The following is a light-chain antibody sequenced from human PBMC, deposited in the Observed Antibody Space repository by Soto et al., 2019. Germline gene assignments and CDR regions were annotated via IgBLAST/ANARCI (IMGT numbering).Light chain of an antibody. J-gene: IGLJ3*02. CDR3: ASWDVSLNGFWV. V-gene: IGLV1-40*01. Sequence: QSVLTQPPSVSGAPGQRVTIACTGSTSNIGAGYDVNWYQHLPGTAPKLLIYDNDQRPSGVPDRFSGSKSGTSASLAISGLQSEDEADYYCASWDVSLNGFWVFGGGTKVTVL. CDR1: TSNIGAGYD. CDR2: DND.